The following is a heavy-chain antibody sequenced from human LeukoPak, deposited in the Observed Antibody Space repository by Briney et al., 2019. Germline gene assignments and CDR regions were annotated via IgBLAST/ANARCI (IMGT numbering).Heavy chain of an antibody. CDR2: ISTSGSTI. V-gene: IGHV3-48*03. CDR1: GFTFGSYE. J-gene: IGHJ4*02. Sequence: GGSLRLSCAASGFTFGSYEMNWVRQAPGKGLEWVSYISTSGSTIYYADSVKGRFTVSRDNAKNSLYLQMNSLRAEDTAVYYCARESLYSGYDGWGQGTLVTVSS. CDR3: ARESLYSGYDG. D-gene: IGHD5-12*01.